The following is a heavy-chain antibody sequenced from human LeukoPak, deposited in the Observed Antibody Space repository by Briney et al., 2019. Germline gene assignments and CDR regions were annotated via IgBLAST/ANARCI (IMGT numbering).Heavy chain of an antibody. CDR3: ARGGPVGATDWFDP. CDR1: GYTFTSYD. J-gene: IGHJ5*02. Sequence: ASVKVSCKASGYTFTSYDINWVRQATGQGLEWTGWMNPNSGNTGYAQKFQGRVTMTRNTSISTAYMELSSLRSEDTAVYYCARGGPVGATDWFDPWGQGTLVTVSP. CDR2: MNPNSGNT. D-gene: IGHD1-26*01. V-gene: IGHV1-8*01.